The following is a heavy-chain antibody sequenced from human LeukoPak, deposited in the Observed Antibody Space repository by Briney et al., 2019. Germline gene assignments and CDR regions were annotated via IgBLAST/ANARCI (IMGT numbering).Heavy chain of an antibody. CDR3: ARGSVVITTSFDY. D-gene: IGHD3-22*01. CDR1: GYTFTSYD. Sequence: ASVKVSCKASGYTFTSYDINWVRQAPGQGLEWMGIINPSGGSTSYAQKFQGRVTMTRDMSTSTVYMELSSLRSEDTAVYYCARGSVVITTSFDYWGQGTLVTVSS. V-gene: IGHV1-46*01. CDR2: INPSGGST. J-gene: IGHJ4*02.